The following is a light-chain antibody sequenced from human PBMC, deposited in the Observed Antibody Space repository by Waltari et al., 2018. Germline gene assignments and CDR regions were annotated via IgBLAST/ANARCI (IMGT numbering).Light chain of an antibody. CDR3: QSYDSSLGGSV. CDR1: SSNSGAAYA. CDR2: GNT. J-gene: IGLJ2*01. Sequence: QSVLTQPASVSVAPGPRVTISCTGRSSNSGAAYAVHWYQQLPGEAPKLLIYGNTNRPSGVPDRVSGSKSGTSASLAITGLRADDEADYYCQSYDSSLGGSVFGGGTKLTVL. V-gene: IGLV1-40*01.